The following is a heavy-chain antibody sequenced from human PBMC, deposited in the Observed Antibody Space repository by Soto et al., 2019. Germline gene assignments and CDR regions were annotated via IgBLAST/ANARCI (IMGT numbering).Heavy chain of an antibody. J-gene: IGHJ4*02. CDR3: ALVSYYNEWYFDY. CDR2: ISGSGGST. D-gene: IGHD3-10*01. Sequence: EVQLLESGGGWVQPGGSLRLSCAASGVTFSSYAMSWVRQAPGKGLEWVSAISGSGGSTYYADTVQGRFTISRDNSKNKPYVPMNNLRAGDTAVYYCALVSYYNEWYFDYWGQGTLVTVSS. V-gene: IGHV3-23*01. CDR1: GVTFSSYA.